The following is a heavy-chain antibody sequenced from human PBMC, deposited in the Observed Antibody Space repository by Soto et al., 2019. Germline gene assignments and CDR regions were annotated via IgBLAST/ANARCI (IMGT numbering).Heavy chain of an antibody. V-gene: IGHV1-8*01. CDR1: GYTFTSYD. CDR2: TNPNRGNT. CDR3: ARAPSQGIVVVPAAHAPDY. Sequence: GASVKVSCKASGYTFTSYDINWVRQATGQGLEWMGWTNPNRGNTGYAQKFQGGVTMTRNTSISTAYMELSSLRSEDTAVYYCARAPSQGIVVVPAAHAPDYWGQGTLVTVSS. D-gene: IGHD2-2*01. J-gene: IGHJ4*02.